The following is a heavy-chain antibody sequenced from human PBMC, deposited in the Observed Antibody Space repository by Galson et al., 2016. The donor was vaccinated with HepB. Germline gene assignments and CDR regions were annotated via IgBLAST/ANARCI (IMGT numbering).Heavy chain of an antibody. Sequence: CAISGDSVSSNSAAWNWIRQSPSRGLEWLGRTYYRSKWYNDYAVSVKSRITINPDTSKNQFSLQLSSVPPEDTAVYYCARVAVTGNYYYYGVDVWGQGTTVTVS. D-gene: IGHD6-19*01. CDR1: GDSVSSNSAA. CDR3: ARVAVTGNYYYYGVDV. J-gene: IGHJ6*02. CDR2: TYYRSKWYN. V-gene: IGHV6-1*01.